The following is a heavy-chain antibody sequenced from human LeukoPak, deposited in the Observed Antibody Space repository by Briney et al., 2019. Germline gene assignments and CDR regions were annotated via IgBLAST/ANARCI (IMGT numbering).Heavy chain of an antibody. CDR1: GFTVSSNY. V-gene: IGHV3-30*18. CDR3: AKVGLPDALINWIDS. Sequence: PGGSLRLSYAASGFTVSSNYMSWVRQAPGKGLKWVAGMSKDGATIRYEGSVEGRFTISRDNSKNTVYLQMNSLRAEDTAVYYCAKVGLPDALINWIDSWGQGTLVTVSS. CDR2: MSKDGATI. D-gene: IGHD2-2*01. J-gene: IGHJ5*01.